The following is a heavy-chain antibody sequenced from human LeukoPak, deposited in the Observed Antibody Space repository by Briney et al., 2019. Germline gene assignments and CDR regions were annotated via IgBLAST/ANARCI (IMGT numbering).Heavy chain of an antibody. V-gene: IGHV3-48*01. J-gene: IGHJ4*02. CDR1: GFTFSSYS. D-gene: IGHD2-21*01. CDR3: ARDQFPCFDY. Sequence: GGSLRLSCAASGFTFSSYSMNLVRQAPGKGLEWVSYISSSSSTIYYADSVKGRFTISRDNAKNSLYPQMTSLRAEDTAVYYCARDQFPCFDYWDQGTLVSVSS. CDR2: ISSSSSTI.